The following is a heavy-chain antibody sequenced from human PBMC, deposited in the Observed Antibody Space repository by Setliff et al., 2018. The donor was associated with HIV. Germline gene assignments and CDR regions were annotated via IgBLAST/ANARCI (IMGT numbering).Heavy chain of an antibody. V-gene: IGHV4-34*01. Sequence: KPSETLSLTCTVSGGSISGYYWSWIRQPPGKGLEWIGEINHSGSTNYNPSLKSRVTISVDTSKNQFSLKLSSVTAADTAVYYCASFSPPFDYWGQGTLVTVSS. J-gene: IGHJ4*02. D-gene: IGHD3-3*01. CDR2: INHSGST. CDR1: GGSISGYY. CDR3: ASFSPPFDY.